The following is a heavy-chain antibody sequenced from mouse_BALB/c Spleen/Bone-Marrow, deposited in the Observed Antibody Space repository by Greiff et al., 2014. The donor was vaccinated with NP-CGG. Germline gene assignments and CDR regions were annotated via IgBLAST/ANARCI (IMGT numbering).Heavy chain of an antibody. CDR2: IWAGGST. J-gene: IGHJ1*01. Sequence: QVQLQQSGPGLVAPSQSLSITCTVSGFSLTSYGVHWVRQPPGKGLEWLGVIWAGGSTNYNSALMSRLSISKDNSKSQVFLKMXXXQTXDTAMYYCARVYLWYFDVWGAGTTVTVSS. CDR1: GFSLTSYG. D-gene: IGHD2-3*01. CDR3: ARVYLWYFDV. V-gene: IGHV2-9*02.